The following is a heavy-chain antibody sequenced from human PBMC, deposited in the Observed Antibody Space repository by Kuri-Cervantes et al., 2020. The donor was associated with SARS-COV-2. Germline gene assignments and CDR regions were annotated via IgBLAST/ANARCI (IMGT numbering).Heavy chain of an antibody. CDR3: ARDSTGYGDPFDY. J-gene: IGHJ4*02. CDR2: ISYDGSNK. Sequence: GESLKISCAASGFTFSSYGMHWVRQAPGRGLEWVAVISYDGSNKYYADSVKGRFTISRDNSKNTLHLQMNSLRAEDTAVYYCARDSTGYGDPFDYWGQGTLVTVSS. D-gene: IGHD4-17*01. CDR1: GFTFSSYG. V-gene: IGHV3-30*19.